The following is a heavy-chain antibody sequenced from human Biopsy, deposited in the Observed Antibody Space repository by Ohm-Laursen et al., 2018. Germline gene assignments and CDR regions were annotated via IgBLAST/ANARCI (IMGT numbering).Heavy chain of an antibody. D-gene: IGHD5-24*01. Sequence: ASVKVSCKVSGNTFATYHIHWVRQAPGQGLEWMGVISPSSATTSFSQKFQGRITMTRDTSTGTVYMDLNSLGSEDTAVYYCARAGVGSDGTDSYYYGMDVWGPGTTVTVSS. CDR3: ARAGVGSDGTDSYYYGMDV. V-gene: IGHV1-46*01. CDR1: GNTFATYH. J-gene: IGHJ6*02. CDR2: ISPSSATT.